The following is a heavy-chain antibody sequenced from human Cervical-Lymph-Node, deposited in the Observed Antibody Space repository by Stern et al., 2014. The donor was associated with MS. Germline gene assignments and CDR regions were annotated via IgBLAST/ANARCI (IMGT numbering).Heavy chain of an antibody. CDR3: ARVPLSDYADSFAMDV. CDR2: IRGHNGNT. J-gene: IGHJ6*02. V-gene: IGHV1-18*01. D-gene: IGHD5-12*01. CDR1: GYTFSTYD. Sequence: VQLVESGAEVKKPGASVKVSCKASGYTFSTYDITWVRQAPGQGLEWMGDIRGHNGNTDYAQNFQGRVTMTADTSTSTAYMELRALTFDDTAVYYCARVPLSDYADSFAMDVWGQGTAVTVS.